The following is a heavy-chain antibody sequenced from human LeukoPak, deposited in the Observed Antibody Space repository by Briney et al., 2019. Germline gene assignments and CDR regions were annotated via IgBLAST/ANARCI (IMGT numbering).Heavy chain of an antibody. J-gene: IGHJ4*02. CDR2: IKSDGSST. D-gene: IGHD3-16*01. CDR3: ARVWGGSTFDY. Sequence: GGSLRLSYAASGFPFSSYWMHWVRHAPGKGLVWVSRIKSDGSSTNYADSVKGRFTISRDNAKNSLYLQMHSLRAEDTAVYYCARVWGGSTFDYWGQGTLVTVSS. CDR1: GFPFSSYW. V-gene: IGHV3-74*01.